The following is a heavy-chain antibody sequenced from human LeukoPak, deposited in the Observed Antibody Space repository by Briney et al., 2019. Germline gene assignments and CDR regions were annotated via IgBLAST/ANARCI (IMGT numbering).Heavy chain of an antibody. CDR3: ARQTYDSNGYYYEDY. V-gene: IGHV5-51*01. D-gene: IGHD3-22*01. J-gene: IGHJ4*02. CDR2: VYPGDSDT. Sequence: GESLKISCRGSGYNFASYWIGWVRQMPGKGLEWMGIVYPGDSDTTYSPSLQGQVTISADKTISTAYLQWSSLKASDTAMYYCARQTYDSNGYYYEDYWGQGTLVTVSS. CDR1: GYNFASYW.